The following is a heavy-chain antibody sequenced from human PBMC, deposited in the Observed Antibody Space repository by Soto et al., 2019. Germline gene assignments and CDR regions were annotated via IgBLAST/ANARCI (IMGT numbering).Heavy chain of an antibody. CDR3: ARGSGWDGNRYSYGMDV. J-gene: IGHJ6*02. CDR2: INPNSVGT. Sequence: ASVNVSCKSSVYTFTGYDVHWLRQAPGQVLEWMGWINPNSVGTNYAQKFQGWVTMTRDTSISTAYMDLSRLRSDDTAVYYCARGSGWDGNRYSYGMDVWGQGTTVTVSS. V-gene: IGHV1-2*04. CDR1: VYTFTGYD. D-gene: IGHD1-26*01.